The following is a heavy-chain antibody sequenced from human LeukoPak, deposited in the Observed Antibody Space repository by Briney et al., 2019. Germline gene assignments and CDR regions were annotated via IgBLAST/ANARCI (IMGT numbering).Heavy chain of an antibody. V-gene: IGHV3-9*03. D-gene: IGHD2-2*01. CDR1: GFTFDDYA. J-gene: IGHJ4*02. CDR2: ISWNSGSI. Sequence: PGGSLRLSCAASGFTFDDYAMHWVRQAPGKGLEWVSGISWNSGSIGYADSVKGRFTISSDNAKNSLYLQMNSLRAEDMALYYCAKSICSSTSCYLGYWGQGTLVTVSS. CDR3: AKSICSSTSCYLGY.